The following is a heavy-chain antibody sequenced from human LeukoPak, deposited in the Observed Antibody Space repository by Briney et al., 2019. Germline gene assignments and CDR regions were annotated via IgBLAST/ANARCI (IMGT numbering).Heavy chain of an antibody. CDR2: VHYTGST. D-gene: IGHD2-15*01. CDR1: GASLGGSY. Sequence: PSETLSLTCTVSGASLGGSYWSWLRLPPGKGLEWIGYVHYTGSTKYSTSLQSRVTVSVDTSKNQFSLQLNSVTPEDTAVYYCARVYCSGGGCVNWFDTWGQGTLVTVSS. J-gene: IGHJ5*02. V-gene: IGHV4-59*04. CDR3: ARVYCSGGGCVNWFDT.